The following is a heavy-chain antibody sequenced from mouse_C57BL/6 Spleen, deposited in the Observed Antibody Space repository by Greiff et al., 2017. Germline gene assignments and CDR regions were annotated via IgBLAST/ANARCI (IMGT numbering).Heavy chain of an antibody. CDR2: INPGSGGT. CDR3: ARGNYDYERDYFDY. D-gene: IGHD2-4*01. Sequence: VQLQQSGAELVRPGTSVKVSCKASGYAFTNYLIEWVKQRPGQGLEWIGVINPGSGGTNYNEKCKGKATLTADKYSSTAYMQLSSLTSEDSAVYFCARGNYDYERDYFDYWGQGTTLTVSS. J-gene: IGHJ2*01. V-gene: IGHV1-54*01. CDR1: GYAFTNYL.